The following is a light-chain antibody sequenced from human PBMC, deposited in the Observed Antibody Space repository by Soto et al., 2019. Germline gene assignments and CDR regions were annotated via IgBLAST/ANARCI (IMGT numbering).Light chain of an antibody. CDR1: SSDVGGYDY. CDR2: DVS. CDR3: CSDAGSYTLI. J-gene: IGLJ2*01. V-gene: IGLV2-11*01. Sequence: QSVLTQPPSASGSPGQSVTISCTGTSSDVGGYDYVSWYQQHPGKAPELMLYDVSKRPSGVPDRFSGSKSGNTASLTISGLQAEDEADYYCCSDAGSYTLILGGGTKVTIL.